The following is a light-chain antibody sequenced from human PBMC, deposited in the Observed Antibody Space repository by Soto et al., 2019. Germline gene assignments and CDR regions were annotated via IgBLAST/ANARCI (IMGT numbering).Light chain of an antibody. J-gene: IGKJ1*01. CDR3: HQYGSSPQT. CDR2: AVS. V-gene: IGKV3-20*01. Sequence: TQSPSSLSASVGDRVTITCRASQGITNYLNWYQQKPGQAPRLLIYAVSSRAAGIPDRFSGSESGTDFTLTISRLEPEDFAVYYCHQYGSSPQTFGQGTKVDIK. CDR1: QGITNY.